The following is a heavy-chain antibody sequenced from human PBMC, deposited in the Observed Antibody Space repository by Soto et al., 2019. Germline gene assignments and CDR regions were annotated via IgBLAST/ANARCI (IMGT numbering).Heavy chain of an antibody. V-gene: IGHV3-48*02. CDR1: GFTFSSYS. CDR2: ISSSISTM. CDR3: AREVRDTAVADFDY. J-gene: IGHJ4*02. D-gene: IGHD5-18*01. Sequence: EVQLVESGGGLVQPGGSLRLSCAASGFTFSSYSMNWVRQAPGKGLEWLSYISSSISTMHYADSVKGRFTISRDNAKNSLYLQINSQRDEDTAVYYCAREVRDTAVADFDYWGQGTLVTVSS.